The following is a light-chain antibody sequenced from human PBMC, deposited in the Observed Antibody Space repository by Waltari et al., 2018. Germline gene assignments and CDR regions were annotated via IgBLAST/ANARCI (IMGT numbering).Light chain of an antibody. CDR1: QDITNY. V-gene: IGKV1-33*01. CDR3: QQYDGLPRT. CDR2: DAS. Sequence: DIQMTQFPSSLSASVGDRVTIACHASQDITNYLNWYQQTIGRAPKLLIYDASNLETGVSSRFSGSGSGTNFTFVISSLQPEDIATYYCQQYDGLPRTFGQGTQVEIK. J-gene: IGKJ2*01.